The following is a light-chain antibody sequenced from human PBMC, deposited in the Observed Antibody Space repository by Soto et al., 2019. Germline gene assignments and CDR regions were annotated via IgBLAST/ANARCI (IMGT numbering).Light chain of an antibody. CDR2: DVN. J-gene: IGLJ2*01. Sequence: QSALTQPASVSGSPGQSITISCTGTSSDVGGYNYVSWYQQHPGKAPKLMIYDVNNRPSGASNRFSGSKSGNTASLTISGLQAEDEADYYCSSYTTNSPVVFGGGTKLTVL. V-gene: IGLV2-14*01. CDR3: SSYTTNSPVV. CDR1: SSDVGGYNY.